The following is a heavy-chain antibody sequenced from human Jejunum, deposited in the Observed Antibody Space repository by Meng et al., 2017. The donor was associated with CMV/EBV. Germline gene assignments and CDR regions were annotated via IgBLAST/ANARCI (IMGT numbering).Heavy chain of an antibody. J-gene: IGHJ4*02. CDR1: GGSLSNSY. D-gene: IGHD6-19*01. CDR3: ARHEVVGTAIFDY. Sequence: LQVSGPGLAVPRATLSLTCMVSGGSLSNSYWAWIRQPAGKGLNNIGRIYSSGTTKYNPSLNSRVTMSVDTSKNQFSLKVRSVTAADTAVYLCARHEVVGTAIFDYWGQGTLVTVSS. CDR2: IYSSGTT. V-gene: IGHV4-4*07.